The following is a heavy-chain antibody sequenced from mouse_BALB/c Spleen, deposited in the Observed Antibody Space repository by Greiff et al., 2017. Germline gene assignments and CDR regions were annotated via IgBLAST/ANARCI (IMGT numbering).Heavy chain of an antibody. CDR1: GYTFTDYA. CDR3: ARSRGYAMDY. CDR2: ISTYYGDA. V-gene: IGHV1S137*01. Sequence: VQLQQSGAELVRPGVSVKISCKGSGYTFTDYAMHWVKQSHAKSLEWIGVISTYYGDASYNQKFKGKATMTVDKSSSTAYMELARLTSEDSAIYYCARSRGYAMDYWGQGTSVTVSS. J-gene: IGHJ4*01.